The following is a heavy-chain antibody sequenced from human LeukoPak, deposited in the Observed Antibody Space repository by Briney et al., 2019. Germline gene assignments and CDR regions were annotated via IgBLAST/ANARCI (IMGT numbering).Heavy chain of an antibody. Sequence: SETLSLTCTVSGGSISSYYWSRIRQPPGKGLEWIGYIYYSGSTNYNPSLKSRVTISVDTSKNQFSLKLSSVTAADTAVYYCAGTKTGLAVAGRSYFDYWGQGTLVTVSS. J-gene: IGHJ4*02. CDR2: IYYSGST. CDR1: GGSISSYY. D-gene: IGHD6-19*01. V-gene: IGHV4-59*08. CDR3: AGTKTGLAVAGRSYFDY.